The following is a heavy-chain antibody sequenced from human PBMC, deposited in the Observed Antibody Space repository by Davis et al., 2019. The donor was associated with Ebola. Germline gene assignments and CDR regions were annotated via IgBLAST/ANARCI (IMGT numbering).Heavy chain of an antibody. J-gene: IGHJ6*02. V-gene: IGHV3-13*01. CDR2: IDTAGDT. CDR1: GFTFSNYD. D-gene: IGHD2-2*01. CDR3: ARVVGVAYYGMDV. Sequence: GESLKISCAASGFTFSNYDIHWVRQITGKGLEWVSAIDTAGDTYYPGSVKGRFTISRENAKNSLYLQMNSLRAEDTAVYYCARVVGVAYYGMDVWGQGTTVTVSS.